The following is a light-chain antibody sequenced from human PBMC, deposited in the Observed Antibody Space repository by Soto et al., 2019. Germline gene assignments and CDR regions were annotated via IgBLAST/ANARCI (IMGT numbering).Light chain of an antibody. V-gene: IGKV3-15*01. J-gene: IGKJ1*01. CDR1: QSVSSN. Sequence: EIVMTQSPATLSVSPGERATLSCRASQSVSSNLARYQQKPGQAPRLLIYGASTRATGIPARFRGSGSGTEFTLTISSLQSEDFAVYSCQHYNTWPPWTFGQGTKVDIK. CDR3: QHYNTWPPWT. CDR2: GAS.